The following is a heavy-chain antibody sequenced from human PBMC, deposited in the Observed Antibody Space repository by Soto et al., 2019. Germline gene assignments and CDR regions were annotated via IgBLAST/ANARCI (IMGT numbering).Heavy chain of an antibody. CDR3: ATDAPQASWYSSSWVNDYYYYGMDV. V-gene: IGHV1-69*13. Sequence: SVTVPFKASGGTFSSYAISWVRQAPGQGLEWMGGIIPIFGTANYAQKFQGRVTITADESTSTADMELRILSYVDTAVYYCATDAPQASWYSSSWVNDYYYYGMDVWGQGTTVTVSS. CDR1: GGTFSSYA. CDR2: IIPIFGTA. J-gene: IGHJ6*02. D-gene: IGHD6-13*01.